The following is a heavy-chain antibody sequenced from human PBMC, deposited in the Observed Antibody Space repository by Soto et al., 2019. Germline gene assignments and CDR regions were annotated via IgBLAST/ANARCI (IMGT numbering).Heavy chain of an antibody. CDR3: ARDPGPPVPEYDFWSGYRPNGDEGQSDY. CDR2: ISAYNGNT. Sequence: QVPLVQSGAEVKKPGASVKVSCKASGYTFTSYGISWVRQAPGQGLEWMGWISAYNGNTNYAQKLQGRVTMTTDTSTSTAYMELRSLRSDDTAVYYCARDPGPPVPEYDFWSGYRPNGDEGQSDYWGQGTLVTVSS. CDR1: GYTFTSYG. D-gene: IGHD3-3*01. J-gene: IGHJ4*02. V-gene: IGHV1-18*01.